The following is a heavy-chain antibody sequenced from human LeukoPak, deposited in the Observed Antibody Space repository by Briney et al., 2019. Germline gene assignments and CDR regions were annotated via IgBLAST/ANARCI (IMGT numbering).Heavy chain of an antibody. CDR2: MNPNSGNT. V-gene: IGHV1-8*02. J-gene: IGHJ4*02. D-gene: IGHD1-14*01. CDR1: GGTFSSYA. CDR3: ARKPTLYDYFDY. Sequence: GASVKVSCKASGGTFSSYAINWVRQATGQGLEWMGWMNPNSGNTGYAQKFQGRVTMTRNTSISTAYMELSSLRSEDTAVYYCARKPTLYDYFDYWGQGTLVTVSS.